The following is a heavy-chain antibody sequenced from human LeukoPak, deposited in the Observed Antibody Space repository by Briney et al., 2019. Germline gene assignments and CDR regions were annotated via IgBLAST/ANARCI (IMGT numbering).Heavy chain of an antibody. Sequence: GGSLRLSCAASEFDFSTHAMTWVRQAPGKGLEWVSAISISGTKTYYADSVKGRFTISRDNSKNTLYLQMYSLRAEDTAVYYCANEVRPNDYWGQGTLVTVSS. D-gene: IGHD2-2*01. CDR1: EFDFSTHA. CDR3: ANEVRPNDY. J-gene: IGHJ4*02. CDR2: ISISGTKT. V-gene: IGHV3-23*01.